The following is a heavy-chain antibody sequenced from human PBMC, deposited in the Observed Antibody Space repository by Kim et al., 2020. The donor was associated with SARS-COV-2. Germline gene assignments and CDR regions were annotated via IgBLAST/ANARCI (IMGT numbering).Heavy chain of an antibody. CDR3: AKAVVRGLGYSSGWFHPGTHYYYYGMDV. V-gene: IGHV3-23*01. CDR2: ISGSGGST. Sequence: GGSLRLSCAASGFTFSSYAMSWVRQAPGKGLEWVSAISGSGGSTYYADSVKGRFTISRDNSKNTLYLQMNSLRAEDTAVYYCAKAVVRGLGYSSGWFHPGTHYYYYGMDVWGQGTTVTVSS. CDR1: GFTFSSYA. J-gene: IGHJ6*02. D-gene: IGHD6-19*01.